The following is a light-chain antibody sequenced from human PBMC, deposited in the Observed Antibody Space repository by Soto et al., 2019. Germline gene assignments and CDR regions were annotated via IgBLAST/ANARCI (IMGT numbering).Light chain of an antibody. V-gene: IGKV1-5*03. CDR2: KAS. CDR3: QRYNSYSET. Sequence: DIQMTQSPSTLSGSVGDRVTITCRASQTISSWLAWYQQKPGKAPKLLIYKASTLKSGVPSRFSGSGSGTDFSLTLSSLQPDDFATYFRQRYNSYSETFGQGTKGELK. J-gene: IGKJ1*01. CDR1: QTISSW.